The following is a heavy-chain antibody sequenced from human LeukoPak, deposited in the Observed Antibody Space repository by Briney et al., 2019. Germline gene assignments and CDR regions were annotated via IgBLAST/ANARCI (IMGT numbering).Heavy chain of an antibody. D-gene: IGHD3-10*01. CDR3: ARGSGSYYWFDP. CDR1: GGSISSGDYY. Sequence: SETLSLTCTVSGGSISSGDYYWSWIRQPPGKGLEWIGYIYYSGSTYYNPSLKSRVTISVDTSKNQFSLKLSSVTAADTAVYYCARGSGSYYWFDPWGQGTLVTVSA. V-gene: IGHV4-30-4*01. CDR2: IYYSGST. J-gene: IGHJ5*02.